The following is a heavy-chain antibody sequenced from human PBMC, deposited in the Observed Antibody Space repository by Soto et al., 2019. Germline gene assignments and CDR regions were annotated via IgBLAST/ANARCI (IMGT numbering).Heavy chain of an antibody. CDR2: IIPILGIA. CDR3: AGINYYDSSGYYYVNYYYYGMDV. CDR1: GGTFSSYT. J-gene: IGHJ6*02. D-gene: IGHD3-22*01. V-gene: IGHV1-69*02. Sequence: VKVSCKASGGTFSSYTISWVRQAPGQGLEWMGRIIPILGIANYAQKFQGRVTITADKSTSTAYMELSSLRSEDTAVYYCAGINYYDSSGYYYVNYYYYGMDVWGQGTTVTVSS.